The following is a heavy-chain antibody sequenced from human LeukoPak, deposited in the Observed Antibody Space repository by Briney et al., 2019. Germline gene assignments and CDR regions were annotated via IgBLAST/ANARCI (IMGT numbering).Heavy chain of an antibody. CDR3: ASTYCGGDCYYYYYYYYMDV. Sequence: NPSETLSLTCTVSGGSISSYYWSWIRQPPGKGLEWIGYIYYSGSTNYNPSLKSRVTISVDTSKNQFSLKLSSVTAADTAVYYCASTYCGGDCYYYYYYYYMDVWGKGTTVTVSS. CDR1: GGSISSYY. D-gene: IGHD2-21*02. CDR2: IYYSGST. J-gene: IGHJ6*03. V-gene: IGHV4-59*01.